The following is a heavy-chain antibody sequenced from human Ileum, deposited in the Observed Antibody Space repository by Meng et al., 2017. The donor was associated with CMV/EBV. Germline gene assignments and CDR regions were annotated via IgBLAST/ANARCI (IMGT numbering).Heavy chain of an antibody. CDR3: ARAGIAARHGDFDY. J-gene: IGHJ4*02. CDR1: GFTFSDYY. D-gene: IGHD6-6*01. CDR2: ISSSGTAI. V-gene: IGHV3-11*01. Sequence: GESLKISCAASGFTFSDYYMSWIRQAPGQGLERVSYISSSGTAINNADSVKGRFTISRENAKNSLYLQMNSLRADDTAVYYCARAGIAARHGDFDYWGQGTLVTVSS.